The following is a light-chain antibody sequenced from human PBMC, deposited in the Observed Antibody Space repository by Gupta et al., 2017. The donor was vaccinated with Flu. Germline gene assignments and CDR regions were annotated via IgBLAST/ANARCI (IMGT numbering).Light chain of an antibody. CDR2: END. V-gene: IGLV1-51*01. J-gene: IGLJ2*01. CDR3: GTWDDTLSAMV. Sequence: QSVLTQPPSVSAAPGQKVTFSCSGSSSNIGINYVSWYQQLPGTAPKLLIYENDKRPSGIPDRITGSKSGTSATLGITGLQTGDEAHYYCGTWDDTLSAMVFGGGTKLAVL. CDR1: SSNIGINY.